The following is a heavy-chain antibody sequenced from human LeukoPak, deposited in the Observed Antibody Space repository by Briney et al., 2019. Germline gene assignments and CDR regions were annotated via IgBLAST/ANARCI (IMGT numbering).Heavy chain of an antibody. CDR3: TTEEDIVATDHLDY. V-gene: IGHV3-15*01. J-gene: IGHJ4*02. Sequence: GRSRRLSWVAAAFSSSNAWISWDSPPPGDWLEWDGRFKSKTDGGTTDYAAPVKGRFTISRDDSKNTLYMQMNRLKTEDTAVYYCTTEEDIVATDHLDYWGQGTLVTVSS. CDR1: AFSSSNAW. D-gene: IGHD5-12*01. CDR2: FKSKTDGGTT.